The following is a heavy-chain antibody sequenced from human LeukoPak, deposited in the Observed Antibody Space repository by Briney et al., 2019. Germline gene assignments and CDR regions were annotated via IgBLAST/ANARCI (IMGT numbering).Heavy chain of an antibody. CDR3: ARHSGSGSYSPPD. Sequence: PGGSLRLSCAASGFTFSSYSMDWVRQAPGTGLEWVSYISSSSTIYYADSVKGRFTISRDNAKNSLYLQMNSLRVEDMAVYYCARHSGSGSYSPPDWGQGTLVTVSS. V-gene: IGHV3-48*04. CDR2: ISSSSTI. J-gene: IGHJ4*02. CDR1: GFTFSSYS. D-gene: IGHD3-10*01.